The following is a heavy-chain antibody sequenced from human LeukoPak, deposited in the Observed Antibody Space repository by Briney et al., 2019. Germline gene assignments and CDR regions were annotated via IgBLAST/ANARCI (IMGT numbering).Heavy chain of an antibody. J-gene: IGHJ5*02. D-gene: IGHD2-2*01. CDR1: GGSISSSSYY. CDR2: IYYSGST. Sequence: TSETLSLTCTVSGGSISSSSYYWGWIRQPPGKGLEWIGSIYYSGSTYYNPSLKSRVTISVDTSKNQFSLKLSSVTAADTAVYYCARDLKYQLLTSGWFDPWGQGTLVTVSS. V-gene: IGHV4-39*07. CDR3: ARDLKYQLLTSGWFDP.